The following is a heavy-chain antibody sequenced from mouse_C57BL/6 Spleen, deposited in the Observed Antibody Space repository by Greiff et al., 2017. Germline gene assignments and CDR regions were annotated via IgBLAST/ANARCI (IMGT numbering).Heavy chain of an antibody. J-gene: IGHJ4*01. CDR1: GFTFSSYA. CDR2: ISSGGDYI. V-gene: IGHV5-9-1*02. CDR3: TRDGNWDDAMDY. D-gene: IGHD4-1*01. Sequence: EVQLQQSGEGLVKPGGSLKLSCAASGFTFSSYAMSWVRQTPEKRLEWVAYISSGGDYIYYADPVKGRFTISRDNARNTLYLQMSSLKSEDTAMYYCTRDGNWDDAMDYWGQGTSVTVSS.